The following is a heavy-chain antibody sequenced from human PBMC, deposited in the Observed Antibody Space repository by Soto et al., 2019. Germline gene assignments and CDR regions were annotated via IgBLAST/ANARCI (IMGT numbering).Heavy chain of an antibody. CDR1: GYPFTGYY. D-gene: IGHD6-13*01. V-gene: IGHV1-2*04. J-gene: IGHJ4*02. CDR2: INPNSGGT. Sequence: ASVKVSCKACGYPFTGYYMHWVRRAPGQGLEWMGWINPNSGGTNYAQKFQGWVTIARNLPISTAYMELSRLRSDDTAVYYCARGLAAADADYWGQ. CDR3: ARGLAAADADY.